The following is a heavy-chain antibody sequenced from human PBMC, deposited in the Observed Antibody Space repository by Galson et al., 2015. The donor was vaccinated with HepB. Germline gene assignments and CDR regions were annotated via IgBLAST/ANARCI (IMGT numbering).Heavy chain of an antibody. D-gene: IGHD3-22*01. CDR3: AKEKESYSSGYYIDY. CDR1: GFTFSSYA. J-gene: IGHJ4*02. CDR2: ISGSGDNT. V-gene: IGHV3-23*01. Sequence: SLRLSCAASGFTFSSYAMSWVRQAPGKGLEWVSGISGSGDNTFYADSVKGRFTISRDNSKNTLYLQMNSLRAEDTAVYYCAKEKESYSSGYYIDYWGQGTLVTVSS.